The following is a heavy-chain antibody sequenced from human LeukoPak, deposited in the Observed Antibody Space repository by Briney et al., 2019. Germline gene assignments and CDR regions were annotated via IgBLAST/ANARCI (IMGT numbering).Heavy chain of an antibody. D-gene: IGHD3-22*01. Sequence: PGRSLRLSCAASGFTFDDYAMHWVRQTPGRGLEWVSGISWNSGTIAYGDSVKGRFSISRDNAKNSLYLQMNSLRAEDSALYYCAKDPSYDSSPSAAFDHWGQGTLVTVSS. CDR3: AKDPSYDSSPSAAFDH. J-gene: IGHJ4*02. CDR1: GFTFDDYA. CDR2: ISWNSGTI. V-gene: IGHV3-9*01.